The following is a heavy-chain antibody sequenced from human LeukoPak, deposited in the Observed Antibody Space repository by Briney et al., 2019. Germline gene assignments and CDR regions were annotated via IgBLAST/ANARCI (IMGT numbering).Heavy chain of an antibody. D-gene: IGHD6-6*01. CDR2: IHYSGST. Sequence: ASETLSLTCTVSGGSISTDDYYWSWIRQPPGKGLEWIGYIHYSGSTSYNPSLKSRVTISVDTSRNQFSLKLSSLTAADTAVYYCARVGSSIVAHCFDYWGQGTLVTVSS. V-gene: IGHV4-30-4*08. J-gene: IGHJ4*02. CDR1: GGSISTDDYY. CDR3: ARVGSSIVAHCFDY.